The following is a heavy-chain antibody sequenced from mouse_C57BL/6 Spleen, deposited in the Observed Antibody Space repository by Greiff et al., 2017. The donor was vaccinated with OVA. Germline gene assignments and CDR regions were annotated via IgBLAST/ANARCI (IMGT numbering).Heavy chain of an antibody. V-gene: IGHV1-69*01. J-gene: IGHJ4*01. CDR3: ARDYSNYLDY. D-gene: IGHD2-5*01. Sequence: QVQLQQPGAELVMPGASVKLSCTASGYTFISYWMHWVKQRPGQGLEWIGEIDPSDSYTNYNQKFKGKSTLTVDKSSSTAYMQLSSLTSEDSAVYYCARDYSNYLDYWGQGTSVTVSS. CDR2: IDPSDSYT. CDR1: GYTFISYW.